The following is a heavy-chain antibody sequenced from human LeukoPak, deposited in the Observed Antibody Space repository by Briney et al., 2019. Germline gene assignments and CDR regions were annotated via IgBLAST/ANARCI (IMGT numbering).Heavy chain of an antibody. J-gene: IGHJ4*02. CDR2: IKQDGSEK. Sequence: GGSLRLSCAASGFTFSNAWMSWVRQAPGRGLEWLANIKQDGSEKYYVDSVKGRFTISRDNAKNSLYLQMNSLRAEDTALYYCASLGYWGQGTLVTVSS. CDR1: GFTFSNAW. V-gene: IGHV3-7*01. CDR3: ASLGY. D-gene: IGHD3-16*01.